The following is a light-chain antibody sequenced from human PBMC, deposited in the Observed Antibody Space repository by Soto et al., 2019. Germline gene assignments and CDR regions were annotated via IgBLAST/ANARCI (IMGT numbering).Light chain of an antibody. V-gene: IGLV3-21*04. CDR2: YND. Sequence: SYELTQPPSVSVAPGETARITCGGNNIGRKSVHWSQQKPGQAPVPVMFYNDDRPSGIPERFSGSNSGNTATLTISRVEAGDEADYYCQVWDSSSDHVIFGGGTKLTVL. CDR3: QVWDSSSDHVI. CDR1: NIGRKS. J-gene: IGLJ2*01.